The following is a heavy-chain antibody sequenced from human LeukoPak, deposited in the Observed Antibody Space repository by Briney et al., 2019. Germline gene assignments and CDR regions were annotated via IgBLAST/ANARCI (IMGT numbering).Heavy chain of an antibody. CDR1: GGSISSSSYY. CDR3: ARAEDCSGGSCYSSY. J-gene: IGHJ4*02. D-gene: IGHD2-15*01. V-gene: IGHV4-61*05. Sequence: SETLSLTCTVSGGSISSSSYYWGWIRQPPGKGLEWIGYIYYSGSTNYNPSLKSRVTISVDTSKNQFSLKLSSVTAADTAVYYCARAEDCSGGSCYSSYWGQGTLVTVSS. CDR2: IYYSGST.